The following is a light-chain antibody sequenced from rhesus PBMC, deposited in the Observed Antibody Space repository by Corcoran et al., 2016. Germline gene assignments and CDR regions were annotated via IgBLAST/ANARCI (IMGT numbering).Light chain of an antibody. V-gene: IGKV1-43*02. J-gene: IGKJ2*01. CDR2: KAS. CDR1: QGINTY. Sequence: DIQMTQSPSSLSASVGDRVTITCRASQGINTYLNWYQQKPGKTPKRLIYKASSLESGVPSRFSGSGSGTDLTLTISSLQPEDFATYYCLQYNSAPYSFGQGTKVEIK. CDR3: LQYNSAPYS.